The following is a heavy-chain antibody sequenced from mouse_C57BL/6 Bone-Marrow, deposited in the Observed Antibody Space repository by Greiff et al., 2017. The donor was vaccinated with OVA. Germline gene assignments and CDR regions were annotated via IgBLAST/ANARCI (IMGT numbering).Heavy chain of an antibody. CDR1: GYTFTDYE. CDR2: IDPETGGT. Sequence: QVQLQQSGAALVRPGASVTLSCKASGYTFTDYEMHWVKQTPVHGLEWIGAIDPETGGTAYNQKFKGKAILTADKASSTSYMELLSLTSEDSAVYYCTPSTTVVDYFDYWGQGTTLTVSS. V-gene: IGHV1-15*01. D-gene: IGHD1-1*01. CDR3: TPSTTVVDYFDY. J-gene: IGHJ2*01.